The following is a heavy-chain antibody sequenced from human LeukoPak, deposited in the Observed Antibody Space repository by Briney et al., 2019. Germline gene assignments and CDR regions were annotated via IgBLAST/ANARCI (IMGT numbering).Heavy chain of an antibody. CDR2: IIPIFGTA. CDR1: GGTFSSYA. J-gene: IGHJ4*02. V-gene: IGHV1-69*05. CDR3: ARDALYSGEFSVY. D-gene: IGHD1-26*01. Sequence: SVKVSCKASGGTFSSYAISWVRQAPGQGLEWMGGIIPIFGTANYAQRFQGRVTITTDESTSTAYMELSSLRSEDTAVYYCARDALYSGEFSVYWGQGTLVTVSS.